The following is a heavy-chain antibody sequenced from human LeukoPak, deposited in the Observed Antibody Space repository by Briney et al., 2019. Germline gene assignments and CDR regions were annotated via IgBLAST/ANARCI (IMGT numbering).Heavy chain of an antibody. V-gene: IGHV1-69*04. J-gene: IGHJ4*02. CDR3: ARLDYYGSGSYVGLDY. Sequence: SVKVSCKASGGTFSSSAITWVRQAPGQGLEWMGRIIPILGIANYAQKFQGRVTITADKSTSTAYMELSSLRSEDTAVYYCARLDYYGSGSYVGLDYWGQGTLVTVSS. D-gene: IGHD3-10*01. CDR1: GGTFSSSA. CDR2: IIPILGIA.